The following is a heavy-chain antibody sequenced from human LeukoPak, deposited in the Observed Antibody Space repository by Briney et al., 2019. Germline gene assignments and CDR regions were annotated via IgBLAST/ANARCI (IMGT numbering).Heavy chain of an antibody. CDR1: GGSFSGYY. D-gene: IGHD2-15*01. CDR2: INHSGST. CDR3: ASSSSGGSCYEG. V-gene: IGHV4-34*01. Sequence: SETLPLTCAVYGGSFSGYYWSWIRQPPGKGLVWIGEINHSGSTNYNPSLKSRVTISVDTSKNQFSLKLSSVTAADTAVYYCASSSSGGSCYEGWGQGTLVTVSS. J-gene: IGHJ4*02.